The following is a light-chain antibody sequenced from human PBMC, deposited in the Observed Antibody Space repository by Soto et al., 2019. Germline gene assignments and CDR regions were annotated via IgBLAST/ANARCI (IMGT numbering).Light chain of an antibody. CDR1: SGSVSTSYY. CDR2: STN. CDR3: VLYMGSGISV. J-gene: IGLJ1*01. V-gene: IGLV8-61*01. Sequence: VVTQEPSFSVSPGGTVTLTCGLSSGSVSTSYYPSWYQQTPGQAPRTLIYSTNTRSSGVPDRFSGSILGNKAALTITGAQADDESDYYCVLYMGSGISVFGTGTKVTVL.